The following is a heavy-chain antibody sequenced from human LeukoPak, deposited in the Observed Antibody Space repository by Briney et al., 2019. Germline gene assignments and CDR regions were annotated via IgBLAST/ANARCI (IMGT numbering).Heavy chain of an antibody. CDR2: ISSSGSTI. J-gene: IGHJ3*02. D-gene: IGHD6-13*01. V-gene: IGHV3-11*04. CDR1: GFTFSDYY. Sequence: GGSLRLSCAASGFTFSDYYMSWIRQAPGKGLEWVSYISSSGSTIYYADSVKGRFTISRDNAKNSLYLQMNSLRAEDTAVYYCARESPYSSSWYRAAFDIWGQGTMVTVSS. CDR3: ARESPYSSSWYRAAFDI.